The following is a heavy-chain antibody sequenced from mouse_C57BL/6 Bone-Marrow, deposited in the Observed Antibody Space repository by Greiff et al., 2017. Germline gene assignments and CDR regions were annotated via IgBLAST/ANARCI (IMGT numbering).Heavy chain of an antibody. Sequence: VQLQQPGPELVKPGASVKISCKASGYSFTDYNMNWVKQSNGKSLEWIGVINPNYGTTSYNQKFKGKATLTVDQSSSPASMQLNSLTSEDAAVYCCAYDYDGLLFAYWGQGTLVTVSA. CDR3: AYDYDGLLFAY. CDR2: INPNYGTT. J-gene: IGHJ3*01. V-gene: IGHV1-39*01. CDR1: GYSFTDYN. D-gene: IGHD2-4*01.